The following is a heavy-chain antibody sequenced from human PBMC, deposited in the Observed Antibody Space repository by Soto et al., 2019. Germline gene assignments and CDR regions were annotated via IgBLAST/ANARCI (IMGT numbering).Heavy chain of an antibody. CDR3: ARAHYDILTGYSLNWFDP. Sequence: GASVKVSCKASGYSFTSYPMHWVRQAPGQRPEWMGWINAGNDNTKYSQKFQGRVTITRDTSASTAYMELSSLRSEDTAVYYCARAHYDILTGYSLNWFDPWGQGTLVTVSS. J-gene: IGHJ5*02. D-gene: IGHD3-9*01. CDR1: GYSFTSYP. CDR2: INAGNDNT. V-gene: IGHV1-3*01.